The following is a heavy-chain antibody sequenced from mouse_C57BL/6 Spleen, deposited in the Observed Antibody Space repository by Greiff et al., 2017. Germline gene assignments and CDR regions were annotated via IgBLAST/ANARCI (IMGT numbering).Heavy chain of an antibody. D-gene: IGHD1-1*01. Sequence: VQLQQPGAELVKPGASVKLSCKASGYTFTSYWMHWVKQRPGQGLEWIGMIHPNSGSTNYNEKFKSKATLTVDKSSSTAYMKLSSLTSEDSAVYYGARGGVSTTVVPYWYFDVWGTGTTVTVSS. V-gene: IGHV1-64*01. CDR3: ARGGVSTTVVPYWYFDV. CDR2: IHPNSGST. J-gene: IGHJ1*03. CDR1: GYTFTSYW.